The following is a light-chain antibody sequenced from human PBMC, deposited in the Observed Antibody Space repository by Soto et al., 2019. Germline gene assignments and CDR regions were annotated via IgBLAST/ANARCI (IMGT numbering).Light chain of an antibody. CDR3: QQYNDWLWT. CDR2: GAS. J-gene: IGKJ1*01. Sequence: ETMLTQSPATLSASPGERVTLSCRATQSVTYNLAWYQQKPGQAPRLLIYGASTRPTGIPARFSGRGSGTEFTLTITSLQSEDFAVYYCQQYNDWLWTFGQGTKV. V-gene: IGKV3-15*01. CDR1: QSVTYN.